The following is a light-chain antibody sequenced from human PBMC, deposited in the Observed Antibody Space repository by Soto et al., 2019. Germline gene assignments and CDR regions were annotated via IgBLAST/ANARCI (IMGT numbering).Light chain of an antibody. J-gene: IGKJ1*01. CDR1: QSVNSSY. CDR2: GAS. V-gene: IGKV3-20*01. CDR3: QQYGISPQT. Sequence: EIVLTQSPGTLSLSPGQRATLSCRASQSVNSSYLAWFQQKPGQSPRLLIYGASTRATGIPDRFSGSGAGTDFTLTIGILEPEDFAVYYCQQYGISPQTCGQGTKVEIK.